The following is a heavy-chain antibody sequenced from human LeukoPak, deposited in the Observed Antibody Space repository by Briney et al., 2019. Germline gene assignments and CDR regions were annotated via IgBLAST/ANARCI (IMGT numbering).Heavy chain of an antibody. J-gene: IGHJ4*02. CDR3: AARKVRGVWFYLDY. V-gene: IGHV3-23*01. CDR1: GFTVSAYA. D-gene: IGHD3-10*01. CDR2: IYDDNT. Sequence: GGSLRLSCAASGFTVSAYAMAWVRRAPGKGLEWVSTIYDDNTYYADSVKGRFAISTDNSKNTLYLQMNSLRVEDTAVYFCAARKVRGVWFYLDYWGQGTLVTVSS.